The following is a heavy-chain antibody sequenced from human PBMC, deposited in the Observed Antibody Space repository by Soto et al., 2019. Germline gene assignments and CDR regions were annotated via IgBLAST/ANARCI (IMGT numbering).Heavy chain of an antibody. CDR2: IYYRGST. Sequence: QVQLQESGPGLVKPSETLSLTCTVSGGSVSSGSYYWSWIRQPPGKGLVWTGYIYYRGSTNYNPPLESRVTISVYTSTNQLSLKLSSVTAADTAVYYCARVGSSSWYWFDPWGQGTLVTVSS. V-gene: IGHV4-61*01. D-gene: IGHD6-13*01. CDR1: GGSVSSGSYY. J-gene: IGHJ5*02. CDR3: ARVGSSSWYWFDP.